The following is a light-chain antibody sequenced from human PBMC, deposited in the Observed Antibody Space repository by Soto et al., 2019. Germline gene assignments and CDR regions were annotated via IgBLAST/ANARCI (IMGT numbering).Light chain of an antibody. CDR2: EAT. Sequence: QSAVTQEPSVTVSPGGTVTLTCGSSTGTVTSGHFPYWFQQKPGQGPRTLIYEATNKYSWTPARFSGSLLGGKAALTLSGAQPEDEADYYCWLSFDDDRVFGGGTKLTVL. V-gene: IGLV7-46*01. CDR3: WLSFDDDRV. CDR1: TGTVTSGHF. J-gene: IGLJ2*01.